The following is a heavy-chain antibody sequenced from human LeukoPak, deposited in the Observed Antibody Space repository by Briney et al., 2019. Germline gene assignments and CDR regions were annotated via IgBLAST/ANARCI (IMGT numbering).Heavy chain of an antibody. D-gene: IGHD1-14*01. CDR1: GFAVGSNY. V-gene: IGHV3-53*01. CDR3: ARRPGN. J-gene: IGHJ4*02. CDR2: IYSGGAI. Sequence: PGGSLRLSCVASGFAVGSNYMSWARQAPGKGLEWVSLIYSGGAIRYADSVKGRFTISRDSSKNTLFLQMNDLTVEDTARYYCARRPGNWGQGILVTVS.